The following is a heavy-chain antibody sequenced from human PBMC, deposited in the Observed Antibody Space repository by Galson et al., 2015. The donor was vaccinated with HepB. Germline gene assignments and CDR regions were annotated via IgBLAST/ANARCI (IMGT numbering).Heavy chain of an antibody. V-gene: IGHV1-18*01. CDR2: ISAYNGNT. Sequence: QSGAEVKKPGASVKVSCKASGYTFTSYGISWVRQAPGQGLEWMGWISAYNGNTNYAQKLQGRVTMTTDTSTSTAYMELRSLRSDDTAVYYCASFTFAYCSSTSCPPEAFDYWGQGTPVTVSS. CDR3: ASFTFAYCSSTSCPPEAFDY. J-gene: IGHJ4*02. D-gene: IGHD2-2*01. CDR1: GYTFTSYG.